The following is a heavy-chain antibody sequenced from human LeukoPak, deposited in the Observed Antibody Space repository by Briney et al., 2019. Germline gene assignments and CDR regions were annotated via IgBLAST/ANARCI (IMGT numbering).Heavy chain of an antibody. V-gene: IGHV3-30*18. J-gene: IGHJ6*02. D-gene: IGHD3-10*01. CDR3: AKDWSNPRYGSRSYYLNYGMDV. CDR1: GFTFSSYG. CDR2: ISYDGSNK. Sequence: GGSLRLSCAASGFTFSSYGMHWVRQAPGKGLEWVAVISYDGSNKYYADSVKGRFTISRDNSKNTLYLQMNSLRAEDTAVYYCAKDWSNPRYGSRSYYLNYGMDVWGQGTTVTVSS.